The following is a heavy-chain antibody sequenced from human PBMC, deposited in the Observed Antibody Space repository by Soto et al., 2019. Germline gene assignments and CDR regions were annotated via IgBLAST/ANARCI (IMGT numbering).Heavy chain of an antibody. J-gene: IGHJ3*02. V-gene: IGHV4-59*01. CDR3: ARGHNYGYSTFDM. CDR1: GGSIYSYY. D-gene: IGHD5-18*01. Sequence: PETLSLTCTVSGGSIYSYYWSWIRQPPGKGLEWIGYVYFSGTTNYNPSLKSRVTISVDMSKNQFSLKLSSVTAADTAVYYCARGHNYGYSTFDMWGQGTMVTVSS. CDR2: VYFSGTT.